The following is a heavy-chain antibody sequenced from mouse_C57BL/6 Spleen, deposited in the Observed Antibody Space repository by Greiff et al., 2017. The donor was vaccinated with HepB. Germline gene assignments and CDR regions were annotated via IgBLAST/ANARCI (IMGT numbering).Heavy chain of an antibody. J-gene: IGHJ3*01. CDR1: GYTFTSYW. Sequence: QVQLQQSGAELVRPGSSVKLSCKASGYTFTSYWMHWVKQRPIQGLEWIGNIDPSDSETHYNQKFKDKATLTVDKSSSTASMQLSSLTSEDSAVYYCARADGYYLSWFAYWGQGTLVTVSA. V-gene: IGHV1-52*01. CDR2: IDPSDSET. D-gene: IGHD2-3*01. CDR3: ARADGYYLSWFAY.